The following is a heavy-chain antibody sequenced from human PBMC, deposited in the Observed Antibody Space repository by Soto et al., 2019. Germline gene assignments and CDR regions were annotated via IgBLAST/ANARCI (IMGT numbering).Heavy chain of an antibody. D-gene: IGHD3-10*01. CDR1: GFTFSSYS. V-gene: IGHV3-48*02. J-gene: IGHJ3*02. CDR3: ARDLQILWFGEADAFDI. CDR2: ISSSSSTI. Sequence: GGSLRLSCAASGFTFSSYSMNWVRQAPGKGLEWVSYISSSSSTIYYADSVKGRFTISRDNAKNSLYLQMNSLRDEDTAVYYCARDLQILWFGEADAFDIWGQGTMVTVSS.